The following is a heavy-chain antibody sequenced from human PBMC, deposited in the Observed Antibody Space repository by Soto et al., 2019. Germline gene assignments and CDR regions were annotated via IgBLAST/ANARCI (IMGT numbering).Heavy chain of an antibody. D-gene: IGHD3-22*01. J-gene: IGHJ5*02. CDR2: ISPHGRSP. Sequence: QVQLVQSGAEVTKPGASVTISCKASGYNFTTYYFHWVRQAPGHGLESMGIISPHGRSPIYAQNFQNRVSMTRDTSTSTVYLQLSSLRTEDTAVYFCARGSGYCTTKTCYFFAFDLWGQGTLVTVSS. V-gene: IGHV1-46*01. CDR1: GYNFTTYY. CDR3: ARGSGYCTTKTCYFFAFDL.